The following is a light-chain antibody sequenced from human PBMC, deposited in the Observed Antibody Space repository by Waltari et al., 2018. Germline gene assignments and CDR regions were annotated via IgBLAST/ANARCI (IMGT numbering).Light chain of an antibody. J-gene: IGLJ3*02. CDR3: QSYDSSLSGWV. CDR2: GNS. V-gene: IGLV1-40*01. CDR1: SPNIGAGYD. Sequence: QSVLTQPPSVSGAPGQRVTISCTGSSPNIGAGYDVPWYQQRPGTAPKLLIYGNSNRPSGVPDRFSGSKSGTSASLAITGLQAEDEADYYCQSYDSSLSGWVFGGGTKLTVL.